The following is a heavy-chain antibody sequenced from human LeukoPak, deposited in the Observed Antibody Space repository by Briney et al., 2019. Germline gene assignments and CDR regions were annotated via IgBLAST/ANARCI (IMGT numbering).Heavy chain of an antibody. J-gene: IGHJ4*02. CDR2: ISGSGDTT. Sequence: PGGSLRLSCAASGFTFSSYAMGWVRQAPGKGLEWVSSISGSGDTTYYADSVKGRFTVSRDNSRNTLYLHMSTLRAEDTAVYYCSAQPESLAGAMYSWGQGALVTVSS. V-gene: IGHV3-23*01. CDR3: SAQPESLAGAMYS. D-gene: IGHD6-19*01. CDR1: GFTFSSYA.